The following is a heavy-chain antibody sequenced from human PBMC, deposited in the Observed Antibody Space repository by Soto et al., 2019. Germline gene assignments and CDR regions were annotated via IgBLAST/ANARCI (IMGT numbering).Heavy chain of an antibody. CDR3: AKGPTIFGVVIIPQYYYGMDV. Sequence: GGSLRLSCAASGFTFGTSAMSWVRQAPGKGLEWVSAISASGATTYYTDSVKGRFTISRDNSKTTLYLQVNSLRAEDTAVYYCAKGPTIFGVVIIPQYYYGMDVWGQGTTVTVSS. V-gene: IGHV3-23*01. J-gene: IGHJ6*02. CDR2: ISASGATT. D-gene: IGHD3-3*01. CDR1: GFTFGTSA.